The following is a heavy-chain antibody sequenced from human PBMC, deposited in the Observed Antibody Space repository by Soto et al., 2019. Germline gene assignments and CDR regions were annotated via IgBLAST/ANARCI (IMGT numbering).Heavy chain of an antibody. CDR3: ARDRSGWYAFDI. D-gene: IGHD6-19*01. CDR2: TRNKANSYTT. Sequence: GGSLRLSCAASGFTFSDHYMDWVRQAPGKGLEWVGRTRNKANSYTTEYAASVKGRFTISRDDSKNSLYLQMNSLKTEDTAVYYCARDRSGWYAFDIWGQGTMVTVSS. CDR1: GFTFSDHY. J-gene: IGHJ3*02. V-gene: IGHV3-72*01.